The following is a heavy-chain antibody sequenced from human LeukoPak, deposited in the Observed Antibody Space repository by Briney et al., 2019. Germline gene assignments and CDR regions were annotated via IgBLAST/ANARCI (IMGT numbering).Heavy chain of an antibody. CDR3: ARHSRSSIFGVVMAVSY. D-gene: IGHD3-3*01. V-gene: IGHV4-38-2*01. J-gene: IGHJ4*02. Sequence: SETLSLTCAVSGYSISSGYYWGWIRQPPGKGLEWIGSIYHSGSTYYNPSLKSRVTISVDTSKNQFSLKLSSVTAVDTAVYYCARHSRSSIFGVVMAVSYWGQGTLVTVSS. CDR2: IYHSGST. CDR1: GYSISSGYY.